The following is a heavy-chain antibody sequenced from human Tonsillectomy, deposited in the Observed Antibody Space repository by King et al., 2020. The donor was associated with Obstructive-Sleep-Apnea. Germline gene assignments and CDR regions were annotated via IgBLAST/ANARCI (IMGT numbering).Heavy chain of an antibody. CDR1: GYTFTSYY. CDR2: INPSGGST. V-gene: IGHV1-46*03. D-gene: IGHD3-10*01. J-gene: IGHJ4*02. Sequence: QLVQSGAEVKKPGASVKVSCKASGYTFTSYYMHWVRQAPGQGLEWMGIINPSGGSTSYAQKFQGRVTMTRDTSTSTAYMELSSLRSEDTAVYYCARGDVLLWFGELLPFDYWGQGTLVTVSS. CDR3: ARGDVLLWFGELLPFDY.